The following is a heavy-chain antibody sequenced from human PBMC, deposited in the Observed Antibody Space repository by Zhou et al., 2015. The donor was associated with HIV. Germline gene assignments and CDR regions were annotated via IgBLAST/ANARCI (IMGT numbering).Heavy chain of an antibody. CDR3: ARGAATSFGYYNGMDV. V-gene: IGHV1-69*01. D-gene: IGHD3-10*01. Sequence: QVQLVQSGAEVKKPGSSVKVSCKSSGYTFSTYPISWVRQAPGHGLEWMGGILPIVGSSTYAQSLQGXATITADESTSTVYMELSSLTSDDTAVYYCARGAATSFGYYNGMDVWGRRDRRSPS. J-gene: IGHJ6*02. CDR1: GYTFSTYP. CDR2: ILPIVGSS.